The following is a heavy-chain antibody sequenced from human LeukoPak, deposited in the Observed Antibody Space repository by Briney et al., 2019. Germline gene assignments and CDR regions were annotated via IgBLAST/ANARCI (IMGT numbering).Heavy chain of an antibody. CDR3: ARGGYSSSWEYDYYYYYTDV. CDR1: GFTFSSYS. CDR2: IISSSSYI. Sequence: GGSLRLSCAASGFTFSSYSMSWVRHAPGKGLEWVSSIISSSSYIYYADSVKGRFTISRDNAKNSQYLQINSLRAEDTAVYYCARGGYSSSWEYDYYYYYTDVWGKGTTVTVSS. V-gene: IGHV3-21*01. D-gene: IGHD6-13*01. J-gene: IGHJ6*03.